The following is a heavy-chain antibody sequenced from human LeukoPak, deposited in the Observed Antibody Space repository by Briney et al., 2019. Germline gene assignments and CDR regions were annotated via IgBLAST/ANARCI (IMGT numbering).Heavy chain of an antibody. CDR2: INHSGST. V-gene: IGHV4-34*01. CDR3: ARGSRYCSSISCYKYYYAMDA. J-gene: IGHJ6*02. Sequence: PSETLSLTCAVYGGSFSESYWSWIRQPPGKGLEWIGEINHSGSTNFKSSLKSRVTISVDTSKNQFSLKLSSVTAADTAVYFCARGSRYCSSISCYKYYYAMDAWGQGTTVTVSS. CDR1: GGSFSESY. D-gene: IGHD2-2*02.